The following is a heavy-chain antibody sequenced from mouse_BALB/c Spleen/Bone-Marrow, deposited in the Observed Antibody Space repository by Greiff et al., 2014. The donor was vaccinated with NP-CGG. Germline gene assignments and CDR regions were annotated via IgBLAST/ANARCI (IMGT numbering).Heavy chain of an antibody. V-gene: IGHV7-3*02. J-gene: IGHJ1*01. Sequence: EVHLVESGGGLVQPGGSLRLSCATSGFTFTDYYMSWVRQPPGKALEWLGFIRNKANGYTTEYSASVKGRFTISRDNSQNILYLQMNTLRAEDSATYYCARDKNYGSYWYFDVWGAGTTVTVSS. CDR1: GFTFTDYY. CDR2: IRNKANGYTT. CDR3: ARDKNYGSYWYFDV. D-gene: IGHD2-1*01.